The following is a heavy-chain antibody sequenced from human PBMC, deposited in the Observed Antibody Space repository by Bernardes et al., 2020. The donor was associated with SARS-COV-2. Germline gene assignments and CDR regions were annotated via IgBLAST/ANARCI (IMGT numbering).Heavy chain of an antibody. CDR2: INPNSGST. J-gene: IGHJ5*02. Sequence: ASVKVSCMASGYTFTGYYMHWVRQAPGQGLEWMGWINPNSGSTFYTQKFQGRVTLTRDTSISTAYMELSSLRSDDTAVYYCARPLVPAALIGNWFGPWGQGTLVTVSS. CDR1: GYTFTGYY. CDR3: ARPLVPAALIGNWFGP. V-gene: IGHV1-2*02. D-gene: IGHD2-2*01.